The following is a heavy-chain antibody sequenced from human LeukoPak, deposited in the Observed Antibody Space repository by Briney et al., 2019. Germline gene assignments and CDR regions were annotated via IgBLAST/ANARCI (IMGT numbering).Heavy chain of an antibody. D-gene: IGHD2-2*01. Sequence: SETLSLTCTVSGGSISSTNYYWGWIRQPPEKGLEWIGSIYYSGITYYNASLKSRVTISVDTVKDRFPLKLSSVTAADTAVYYCARYQLLFYYFDNWGQGTLVTVFS. V-gene: IGHV4-39*01. CDR1: GGSISSTNYY. CDR2: IYYSGIT. J-gene: IGHJ4*02. CDR3: ARYQLLFYYFDN.